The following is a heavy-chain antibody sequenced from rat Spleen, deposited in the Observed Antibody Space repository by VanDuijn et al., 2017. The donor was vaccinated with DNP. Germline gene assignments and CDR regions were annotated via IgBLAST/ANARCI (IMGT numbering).Heavy chain of an antibody. CDR1: GFSLTSNG. CDR2: IWPDGST. D-gene: IGHD4-3*01. Sequence: QVQLEESGPGLMQPSETLSLTCTVSGFSLTSNGVGWVRQPLGKGLVWMGRIWPDGSTNYNSAVQSRLSISRDTSKSQVFLKMNSLQPEDTGTYSCARRYNSGYFDYWGQGVKVTVSS. V-gene: IGHV2-72*01. J-gene: IGHJ2*01. CDR3: ARRYNSGYFDY.